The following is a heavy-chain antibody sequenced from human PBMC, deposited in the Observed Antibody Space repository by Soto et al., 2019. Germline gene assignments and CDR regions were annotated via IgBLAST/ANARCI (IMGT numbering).Heavy chain of an antibody. CDR1: GGSISSGGYY. D-gene: IGHD7-27*01. J-gene: IGHJ4*02. CDR3: ARGEATADVDY. CDR2: IYYSGST. Sequence: QVQLQESGPGLVKPSQTLSLTCTVSGGSISSGGYYWSWIRQHSGKGLEWLGYIYYSGSTYYNLSFQGRVTISVDTSKNQFSLKLSSVAAADPAVYYCARGEATADVDYWGQGTLVTVAS. V-gene: IGHV4-31*03.